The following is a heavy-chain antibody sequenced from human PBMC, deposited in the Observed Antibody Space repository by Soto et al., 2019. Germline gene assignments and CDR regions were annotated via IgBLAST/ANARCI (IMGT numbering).Heavy chain of an antibody. V-gene: IGHV4-59*01. D-gene: IGHD6-19*01. CDR1: GGSISSYY. CDR2: IYYSGST. CDR3: AREGGDSNGSWRWFDP. Sequence: QVQLQESGPGLVKPSETLSLTCTVSGGSISSYYWSWIRQSPGKGLEWIGYIYYSGSTSYNPSLKGRVTISIDTSKNQFSLKLSSVTAEDTAVYYCAREGGDSNGSWRWFDPWGQGTLVTVSS. J-gene: IGHJ5*02.